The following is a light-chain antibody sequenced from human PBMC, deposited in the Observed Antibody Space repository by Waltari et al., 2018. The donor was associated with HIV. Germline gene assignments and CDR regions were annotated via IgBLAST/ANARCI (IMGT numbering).Light chain of an antibody. Sequence: QSALTQPHSVSGSPGQSLTISCTGTSSYVDTFVSWYQHHPGKAPKVIIYDVSKRPSVVPDRFSGSKSGNTAFLTSSGLQAEDEADYHCCSHAGNLIFAFGTGTKVTVL. CDR2: DVS. V-gene: IGLV2-11*01. CDR1: SSYVDTF. CDR3: CSHAGNLIFA. J-gene: IGLJ1*01.